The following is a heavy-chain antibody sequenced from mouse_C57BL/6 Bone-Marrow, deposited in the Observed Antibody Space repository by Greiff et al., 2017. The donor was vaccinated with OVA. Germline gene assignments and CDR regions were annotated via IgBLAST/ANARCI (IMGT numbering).Heavy chain of an antibody. CDR2: IDPENGDT. CDR3: TLYDGYPWFAY. CDR1: GFNIKDDY. D-gene: IGHD2-3*01. J-gene: IGHJ3*01. Sequence: VQLQQSGAELVRPGASVKLSCTASGFNIKDDYMHWVKQRPEQGLEWIGWIDPENGDTEYASKFQGKATITADTSSNTAYLQLSSLTSEDTAVYYCTLYDGYPWFAYRGQGTLVTVSA. V-gene: IGHV14-4*01.